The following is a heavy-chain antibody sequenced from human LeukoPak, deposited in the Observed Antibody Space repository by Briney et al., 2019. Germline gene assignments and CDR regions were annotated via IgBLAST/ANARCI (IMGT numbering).Heavy chain of an antibody. D-gene: IGHD2-2*02. Sequence: ASVKVSCKASGYTFTSYGISWVRQPPGQGLEWMGWISAYNGNTNYAQKLQGRVTMTTDTSTSTAYMELRSLRSDDTAVYYCARDGYCSSTSCYKIYYYYGMDVWGQGTTVTVSS. V-gene: IGHV1-18*01. CDR3: ARDGYCSSTSCYKIYYYYGMDV. CDR2: ISAYNGNT. CDR1: GYTFTSYG. J-gene: IGHJ6*02.